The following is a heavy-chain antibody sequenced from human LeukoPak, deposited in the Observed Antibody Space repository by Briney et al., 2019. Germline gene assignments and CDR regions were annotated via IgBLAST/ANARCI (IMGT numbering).Heavy chain of an antibody. D-gene: IGHD3-10*01. CDR2: VHYTGTT. CDR3: ARLARLSLIRGVTGYHSMDV. CDR1: SGSTNNFY. V-gene: IGHV4-59*01. Sequence: SETLSLTCTVSSGSTNNFYWSWIRQPPGGGLEWIGYVHYTGTTNYNPSLKSRVTISIDTSKNQFSLKLSSVTAADTAVYYCARLARLSLIRGVTGYHSMDVWGKGTKVTVSS. J-gene: IGHJ6*03.